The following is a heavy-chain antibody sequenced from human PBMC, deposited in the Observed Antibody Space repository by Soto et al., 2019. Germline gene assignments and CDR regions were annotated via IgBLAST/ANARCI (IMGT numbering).Heavy chain of an antibody. CDR2: ITDSGAAS. V-gene: IGHV3-23*01. CDR3: ARDLSVVFDY. CDR1: GFTFSDYY. J-gene: IGHJ4*02. D-gene: IGHD2-15*01. Sequence: GGSLRLSCEGSGFTFSDYYISWVRQAPGKGLEWVSAITDSGAASHYADSVKGRFTFSRDNSKNMLYLQMNSLRADDTAVYYCARDLSVVFDYWGQGTLVTVSS.